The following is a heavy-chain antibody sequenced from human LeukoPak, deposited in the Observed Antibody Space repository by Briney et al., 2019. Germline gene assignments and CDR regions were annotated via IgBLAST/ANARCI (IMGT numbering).Heavy chain of an antibody. V-gene: IGHV5-51*01. D-gene: IGHD6-13*01. Sequence: GESLKISCKGSGYSFTSYWIGWVRQMPGKGMEWMGVIYPGDSRIRYNPSFQGQVTISVDKAISTAYLQWVSLKASDTAMYYCACRDLTSTWSFPWGQGTLVTVSS. CDR2: IYPGDSRI. CDR1: GYSFTSYW. J-gene: IGHJ5*02. CDR3: ACRDLTSTWSFP.